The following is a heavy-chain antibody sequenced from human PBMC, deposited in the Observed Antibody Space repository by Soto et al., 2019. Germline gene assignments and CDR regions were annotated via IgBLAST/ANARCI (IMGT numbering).Heavy chain of an antibody. J-gene: IGHJ4*02. D-gene: IGHD2-2*01. V-gene: IGHV2-5*02. Sequence: QITLKESGPALVKPTQTLTLTCTFSGFSLSISGVGVSWIRQPPGKAPEWLALIYGDDDKFYSPSLKNRLTITKDTSKNQVVLSMTNMEHVDTATYYCTHSFHLLLDYWGQGTLVTVSS. CDR1: GFSLSISGVG. CDR3: THSFHLLLDY. CDR2: IYGDDDK.